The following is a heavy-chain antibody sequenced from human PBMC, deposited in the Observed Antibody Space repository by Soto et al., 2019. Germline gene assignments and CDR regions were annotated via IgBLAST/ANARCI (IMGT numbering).Heavy chain of an antibody. CDR2: ISAYNGNT. J-gene: IGHJ6*02. V-gene: IGHV1-18*01. Sequence: ASVKVSCKQSGYTFTSYGISWVRQAPGQGLEWMGWISAYNGNTNYAQKLQGRVTMTTDTSTSTAYMELRSLRSDDTAVYYCAEHSSSSGGYDYYGTDVWGQGTMVTISS. CDR3: AEHSSSSGGYDYYGTDV. D-gene: IGHD6-6*01. CDR1: GYTFTSYG.